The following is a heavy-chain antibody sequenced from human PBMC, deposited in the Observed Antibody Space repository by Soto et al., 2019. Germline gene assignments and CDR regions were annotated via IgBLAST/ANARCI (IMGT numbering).Heavy chain of an antibody. J-gene: IGHJ4*02. CDR3: ARGGITMVRGVIMPRPFDY. CDR2: IYYSGST. CDR1: GGSISSYY. V-gene: IGHV4-59*01. D-gene: IGHD3-10*01. Sequence: SETLSLTCTVSGGSISSYYWSWIRQPPGKGLEWIGYIYYSGSTNYNPSLKSRVTISVDKSKSQFSLKLSSVTAADTAVYYCARGGITMVRGVIMPRPFDYWGQGTLVTVSS.